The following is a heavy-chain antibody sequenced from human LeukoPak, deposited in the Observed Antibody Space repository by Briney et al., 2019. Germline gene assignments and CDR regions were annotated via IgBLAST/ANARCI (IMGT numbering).Heavy chain of an antibody. CDR1: GFTFSSYW. CDR2: IKQDGSEK. D-gene: IGHD3-22*01. J-gene: IGHJ6*03. Sequence: GGSLRLSCAASGFTFSSYWMSWVRQAPGKGLEWVANIKQDGSEKYYVDSVKGRFTISRDNAKNSLYLQMNSLRAEDTAVYYCARLDYDSSGYHYYYYYYYMDVWGKGTTVTVSS. V-gene: IGHV3-7*01. CDR3: ARLDYDSSGYHYYYYYYYMDV.